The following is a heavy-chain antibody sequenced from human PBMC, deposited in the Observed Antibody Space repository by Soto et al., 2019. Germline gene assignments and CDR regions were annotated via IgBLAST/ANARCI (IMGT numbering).Heavy chain of an antibody. CDR3: ARDRRDEYNPSNWFDP. D-gene: IGHD1-20*01. V-gene: IGHV4-30-2*01. CDR1: GVSISSGGYS. CDR2: IYHSGST. J-gene: IGHJ5*02. Sequence: SETLSLTCAVSGVSISSGGYSWSWIRQPPGKGLEWIGYIYHSGSTYYNPSLKSRVTISRDNAKNSLFLQMSSLRAEDTAVYYCARDRRDEYNPSNWFDPWGQGTLVTVSS.